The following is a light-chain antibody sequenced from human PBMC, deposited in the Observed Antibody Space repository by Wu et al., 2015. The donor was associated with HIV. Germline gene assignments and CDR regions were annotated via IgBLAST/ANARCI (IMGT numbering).Light chain of an antibody. Sequence: EVVMTQSPATLSVSPGERATLSCRASQSVSGNLAWYQQKPGQAPRLLIYGASTRATGIPARFSGSGSGTDFTLTISSMQSEDFAVYYCQQYNNWPPHTFGQGTKLEIK. CDR3: QQYNNWPPHT. V-gene: IGKV3-15*01. CDR2: GAS. CDR1: QSVSGN. J-gene: IGKJ2*01.